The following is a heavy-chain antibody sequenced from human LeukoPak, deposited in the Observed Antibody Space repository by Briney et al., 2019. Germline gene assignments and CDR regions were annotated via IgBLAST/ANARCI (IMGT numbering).Heavy chain of an antibody. V-gene: IGHV3-23*01. CDR3: AKATGYLL. D-gene: IGHD1-14*01. J-gene: IGHJ4*02. Sequence: GGSLRLSCAASGFTFSDVWMSWVRQAPGKGLEWVSTISNSDSSTYYADSVKGRFTISRDNSENTLYLQMNSLRAEDTAVYYCAKATGYLLWGQGTLVIVSS. CDR1: GFTFSDVW. CDR2: ISNSDSST.